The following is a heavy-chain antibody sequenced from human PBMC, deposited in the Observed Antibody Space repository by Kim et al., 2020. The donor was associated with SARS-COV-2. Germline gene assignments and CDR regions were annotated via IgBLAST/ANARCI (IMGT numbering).Heavy chain of an antibody. CDR3: ARGTYYYDSSGYGGRRRWTVAY. CDR1: GGSFSGYY. V-gene: IGHV4-34*01. J-gene: IGHJ4*02. CDR2: INHSGST. D-gene: IGHD3-22*01. Sequence: SETLSLTCAVYGGSFSGYYWSWIRQPPGKGLEWIGEINHSGSTNYNPSLKSRVTISVDTSKNQFSLKLSSVTAADTAVYYCARGTYYYDSSGYGGRRRWTVAYWGQGTLVTVSS.